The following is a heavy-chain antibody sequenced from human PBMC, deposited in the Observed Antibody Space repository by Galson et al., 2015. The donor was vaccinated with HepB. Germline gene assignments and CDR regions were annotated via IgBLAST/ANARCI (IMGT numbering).Heavy chain of an antibody. CDR2: IYYSGST. Sequence: LSLTCTVSGGSISSGGYYWSWIRQHPGKGLEWIGYIYYSGSTYYNPSLKGRVTISVDTSKNQFSLKLSSVTAADTAVYYCAREDGGSGSTPIYRYFDYWGQGTLVTVSS. D-gene: IGHD3-10*01. V-gene: IGHV4-31*03. CDR3: AREDGGSGSTPIYRYFDY. CDR1: GGSISSGGYY. J-gene: IGHJ4*02.